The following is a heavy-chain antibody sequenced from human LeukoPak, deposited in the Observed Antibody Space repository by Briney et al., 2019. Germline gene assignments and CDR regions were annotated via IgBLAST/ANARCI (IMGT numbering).Heavy chain of an antibody. CDR2: IHYSGRP. CDR3: ARHYDSSGYYPFDY. V-gene: IGHV4-59*11. Sequence: SETLSLTCTVSSGSISGHYWTCIRQPPGKGLEWIGQIHYSGRPDYNPSLKSRVTISVDTSKNQLSLKVTSVTGADTAVYYCARHYDSSGYYPFDYWGQGTLVTVSS. CDR1: SGSISGHY. D-gene: IGHD3-22*01. J-gene: IGHJ4*02.